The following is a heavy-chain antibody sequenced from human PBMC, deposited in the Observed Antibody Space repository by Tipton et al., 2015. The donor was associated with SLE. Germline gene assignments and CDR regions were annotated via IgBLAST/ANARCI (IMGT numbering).Heavy chain of an antibody. Sequence: TLSLTCAVYGGSFSSYYWSWIRQPPGKGLEWIGYIYYSGSTNYNPSLKSRVTISVDTSKNQFSLKLSSVTAADTAVYYCARDSPMGSVGATPFDYWGQGTLVTVSS. CDR2: IYYSGST. D-gene: IGHD1-26*01. CDR3: ARDSPMGSVGATPFDY. V-gene: IGHV4-59*01. J-gene: IGHJ4*02. CDR1: GGSFSSYY.